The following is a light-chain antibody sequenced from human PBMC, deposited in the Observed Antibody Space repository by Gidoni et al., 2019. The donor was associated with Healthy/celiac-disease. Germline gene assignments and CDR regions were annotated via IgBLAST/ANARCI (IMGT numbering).Light chain of an antibody. V-gene: IGLV2-14*01. CDR1: SSDVGGYNY. Sequence: QSDLTQPASVSGSPGQSTTISCTGTSSDVGGYNYVSWYQQHPGKAPKLMIYEVSNRPSGVSNRFSGSKSGNTASLTISGLQAEDEADYYCSSYTSSSTLFYVFGTGTKVTVL. J-gene: IGLJ1*01. CDR2: EVS. CDR3: SSYTSSSTLFYV.